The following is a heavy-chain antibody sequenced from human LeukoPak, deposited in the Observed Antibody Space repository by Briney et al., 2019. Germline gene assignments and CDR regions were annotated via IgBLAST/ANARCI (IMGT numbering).Heavy chain of an antibody. CDR2: IYTSGST. J-gene: IGHJ3*02. CDR3: ARSKRDDPLSSSTSCHTGCAFDI. CDR1: GGSISSYY. Sequence: SETLSLTCTVSGGSISSYYWSWIRQPAGKGLEWIGRIYTSGSTNYNPSLKSRVTMSVDTSKNQFSLKLSSVTAADTAVYYCARSKRDDPLSSSTSCHTGCAFDIWGQGTMVTVSS. D-gene: IGHD2-2*02. V-gene: IGHV4-4*07.